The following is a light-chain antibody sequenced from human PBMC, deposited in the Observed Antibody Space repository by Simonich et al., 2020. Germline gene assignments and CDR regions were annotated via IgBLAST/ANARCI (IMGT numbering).Light chain of an antibody. V-gene: IGKV4-1*01. Sequence: DIVMTQSPDSLAVSLGERATINCKSSQSVLYSSNNKHYLAWYQNKPGKPPKLLIYWDSTRESGVPDRFSGSWSGTDFTLTISSLQAEDVAVYYCQQYYSTPPYTFGQGIKLEIK. CDR3: QQYYSTPPYT. CDR1: QSVLYSSNNKHY. J-gene: IGKJ2*01. CDR2: WDS.